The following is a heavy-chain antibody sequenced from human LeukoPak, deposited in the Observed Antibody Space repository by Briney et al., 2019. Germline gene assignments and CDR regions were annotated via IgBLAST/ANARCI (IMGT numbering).Heavy chain of an antibody. V-gene: IGHV3-48*01. CDR1: GFTFSSYS. CDR2: IRSSSSTI. Sequence: PGGSLRLSCAASGFTFSSYSMNWVRQAPGKGLEGVSYIRSSSSTIHYADSVKGRFPISRANAKNSLYLQMNSLRAEDTAVYYCARRTVTTGPPYYYYYYYMDVWGKGTTVTVSS. D-gene: IGHD4-17*01. J-gene: IGHJ6*03. CDR3: ARRTVTTGPPYYYYYYYMDV.